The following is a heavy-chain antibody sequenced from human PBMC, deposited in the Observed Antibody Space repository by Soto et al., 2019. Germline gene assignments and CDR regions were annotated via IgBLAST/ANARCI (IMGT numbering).Heavy chain of an antibody. J-gene: IGHJ6*03. V-gene: IGHV4-59*08. D-gene: IGHD2-15*01. CDR2: IYYSGST. CDR3: AKHGCGYCSGGSCSSNYYYYYMDV. Sequence: TSETLSLTCTVSGGSISSYYWSWIRQPPGKGLEWIGYIYYSGSTNYNPSIKSRVTISVDTSKNQFSLKLSSVTAADTAVYYCAKHGCGYCSGGSCSSNYYYYYMDVWGKGTTVTVSS. CDR1: GGSISSYY.